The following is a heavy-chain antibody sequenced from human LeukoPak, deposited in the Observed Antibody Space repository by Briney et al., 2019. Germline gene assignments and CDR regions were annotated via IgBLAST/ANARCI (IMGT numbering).Heavy chain of an antibody. CDR3: VRDKDWSYDY. V-gene: IGHV3-49*04. CDR1: GFTLVDYG. D-gene: IGHD3-9*01. Sequence: GGSLRLSCTASGFTLVDYGVGWVRQAPGRGLQWVGFIRGKAYGGTTEYAASVKGRFSISRDDSITIAYLHMNSLKTEDTAVYYCVRDKDWSYDYWGQGTLVTVSS. J-gene: IGHJ4*02. CDR2: IRGKAYGGTT.